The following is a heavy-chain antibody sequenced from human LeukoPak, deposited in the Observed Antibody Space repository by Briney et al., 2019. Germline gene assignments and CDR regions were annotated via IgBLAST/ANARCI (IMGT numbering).Heavy chain of an antibody. CDR3: ARSYYYDSSGYYYFGRGAFDY. D-gene: IGHD3-22*01. CDR1: GFIFSDYY. Sequence: GGSLRLSCAASGFIFSDYYMSWIRKAPGMGLEWVSYISSSGSTIYYADSVKGRFTISRDNAKNSLYLQMNSLRAEDTAVYYYARSYYYDSSGYYYFGRGAFDYWGQGTLVTVSS. V-gene: IGHV3-11*04. J-gene: IGHJ4*02. CDR2: ISSSGSTI.